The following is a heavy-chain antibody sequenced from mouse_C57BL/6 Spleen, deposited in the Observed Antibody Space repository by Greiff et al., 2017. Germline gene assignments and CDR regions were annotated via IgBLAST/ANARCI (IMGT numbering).Heavy chain of an antibody. CDR3: ARTDYYGSSPAWFAY. CDR1: GYTFTSYW. CDR2: IYPGSGST. V-gene: IGHV1-55*01. J-gene: IGHJ3*01. D-gene: IGHD1-1*01. Sequence: VQLQQPGAELVKPGASVKMSCKASGYTFTSYWITWVKQRPGQGLEWIGDIYPGSGSTNYNEKFKSKATLTVDTSSSTAYMQLSSLTSEDSAVYYGARTDYYGSSPAWFAYWGQGTLVTVSA.